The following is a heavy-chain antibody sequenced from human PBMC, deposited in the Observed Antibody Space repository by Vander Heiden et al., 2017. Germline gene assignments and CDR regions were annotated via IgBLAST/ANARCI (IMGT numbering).Heavy chain of an antibody. CDR3: AKGKRITIFGVVIKPFWFDP. CDR1: GFTFSSYA. CDR2: ISGSGGST. D-gene: IGHD3-3*01. Sequence: EVQLLESGGGLVQPGGSLRLSCEASGFTFSSYARSGVRQAPGKGLEWVSAISGSGGSTYYADSVKGRFTISRDNSKNTLYLQMNSLRAEDTAVYYCAKGKRITIFGVVIKPFWFDPWGQGTLVTVSS. J-gene: IGHJ5*02. V-gene: IGHV3-23*01.